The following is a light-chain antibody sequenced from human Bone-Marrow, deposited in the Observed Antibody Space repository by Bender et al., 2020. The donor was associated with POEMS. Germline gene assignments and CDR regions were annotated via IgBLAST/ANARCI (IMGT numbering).Light chain of an antibody. V-gene: IGLV2-14*01. CDR3: SSYTSSTTLV. J-gene: IGLJ2*01. CDR2: DVT. Sequence: QSALTQPASVSGSPGQSLTISCTATTSDLRGYNYVSWYQQHPGKAPKLLIYDVTNRPSGVSDRFSGSKSGNTASLTISGLQAADEADYYCSSYTSSTTLVFGGGTKLTVL. CDR1: TSDLRGYNY.